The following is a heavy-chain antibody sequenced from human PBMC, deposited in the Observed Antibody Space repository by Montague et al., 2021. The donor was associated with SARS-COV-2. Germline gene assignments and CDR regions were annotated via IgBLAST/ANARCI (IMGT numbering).Heavy chain of an antibody. V-gene: IGHV3-9*01. CDR2: ISWNSGYI. Sequence: SVRLSCSASGFTFGDYALHWVRQAPGKGLEWVSAISWNSGYIDYXGSVKGRFTISRDNDKNSLYLEMNSLSAEDTALYYRAKGAAKTFYYNGMDVWGQGTTVTVSS. CDR3: AKGAAKTFYYNGMDV. CDR1: GFTFGDYA. J-gene: IGHJ6*02. D-gene: IGHD6-25*01.